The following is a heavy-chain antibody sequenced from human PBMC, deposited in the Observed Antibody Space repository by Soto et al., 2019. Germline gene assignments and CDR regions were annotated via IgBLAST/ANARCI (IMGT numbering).Heavy chain of an antibody. Sequence: QVQLQQSGPGLVKPSQTLSLTCAISGDSVSSNSAAWNWIRQSPSRGLEWLGRTYYRSKWYNDYAVSVKSRITINPDTSKNQFSLQLNSVTPEDTAVYYCARVGLLSSSSWYSAYANWGQGTLVTVSS. CDR1: GDSVSSNSAA. J-gene: IGHJ4*02. D-gene: IGHD6-13*01. CDR2: TYYRSKWYN. V-gene: IGHV6-1*01. CDR3: ARVGLLSSSSWYSAYAN.